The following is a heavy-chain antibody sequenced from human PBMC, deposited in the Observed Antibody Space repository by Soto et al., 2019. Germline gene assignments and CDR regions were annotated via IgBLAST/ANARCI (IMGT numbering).Heavy chain of an antibody. D-gene: IGHD2-15*01. CDR3: ARTLSWRRGPFDS. CDR1: GFIVNTYS. CDR2: ISGSSQTI. Sequence: EVQLVESEGGLIQPGGSLRLSCAASGFIVNTYSMNWVRQAPGKGLEWVSYISGSSQTIFYADSVRGRFTISRDNANNSTYLQMVSLRDEDTAVYYCARTLSWRRGPFDSWGQGTLLTVSS. V-gene: IGHV3-48*02. J-gene: IGHJ4*02.